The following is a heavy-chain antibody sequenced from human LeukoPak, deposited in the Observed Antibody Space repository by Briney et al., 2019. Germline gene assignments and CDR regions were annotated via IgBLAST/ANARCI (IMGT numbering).Heavy chain of an antibody. J-gene: IGHJ5*02. CDR3: PKGWLYL. Sequence: GGSLRHSCAASGFTLTSYAMSWVRQAPGRGLEWVSGISGSGGRTDYADSVHGRLTISSDNSKQTQYLQMNNLSAEEAHGYYCPKGWLYLWGQGTLVTVSS. CDR2: ISGSGGRT. V-gene: IGHV3-23*01. CDR1: GFTLTSYA.